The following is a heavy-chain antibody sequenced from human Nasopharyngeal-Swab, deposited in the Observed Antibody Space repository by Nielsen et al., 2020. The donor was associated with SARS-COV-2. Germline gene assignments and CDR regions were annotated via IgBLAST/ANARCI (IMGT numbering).Heavy chain of an antibody. CDR1: GFTFSGSA. CDR2: IRSKANSYAT. J-gene: IGHJ6*02. Sequence: GGSLRLSCAASGFTFSGSAMHWVRQASGKGLEWVGRIRSKANSYATAYAASVKGRFTIPRDDSKNTAYLQMNSLKTEDTAVYYCTRRAMVSRYYYYYGMDVWGQGTTVTVSS. CDR3: TRRAMVSRYYYYYGMDV. V-gene: IGHV3-73*01. D-gene: IGHD5-18*01.